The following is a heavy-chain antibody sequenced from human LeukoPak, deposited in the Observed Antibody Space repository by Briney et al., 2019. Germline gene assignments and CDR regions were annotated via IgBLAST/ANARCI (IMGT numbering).Heavy chain of an antibody. CDR2: ISSSSSYI. V-gene: IGHV3-21*01. J-gene: IGHJ5*02. CDR1: GFTFSSYS. D-gene: IGHD6-13*01. Sequence: PGGSLRLSCAASGFTFSSYSMNWVRQAPGKGLEWVSSISSSSSYIYYADSVKGRFTISRDNAKNSLYLQMNSLRAEDTAVYYCARDHSSSCCWFDPWGQGTLVTVSS. CDR3: ARDHSSSCCWFDP.